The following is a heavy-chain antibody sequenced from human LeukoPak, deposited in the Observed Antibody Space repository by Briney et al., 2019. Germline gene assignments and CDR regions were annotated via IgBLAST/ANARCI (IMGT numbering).Heavy chain of an antibody. CDR3: ASGRGSGGSHTSYFDY. J-gene: IGHJ4*02. V-gene: IGHV3-33*01. D-gene: IGHD2-15*01. Sequence: PGGSLRLSCAASGFTFRNYGMHWVRQPPGKGLEWVAIIFYDGSNKYYADSVRGRFTISRDNSKSTLYLQMNSLRVEDTAVNYCASGRGSGGSHTSYFDYWGQGTPVTVSS. CDR2: IFYDGSNK. CDR1: GFTFRNYG.